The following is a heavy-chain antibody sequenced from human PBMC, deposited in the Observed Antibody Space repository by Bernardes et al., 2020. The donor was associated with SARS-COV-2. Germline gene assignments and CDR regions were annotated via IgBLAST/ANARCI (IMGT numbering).Heavy chain of an antibody. Sequence: SVKVSCKTSGNTFTSYAVIWVRQAPGQGLECMGGIIPLFGKTTYAQNFQGRVTIAADESTSTVYMELSSLRSEDTAMYYCARSGTYPDAFDIWGQGTMVNVSS. CDR2: IIPLFGKT. CDR3: ARSGTYPDAFDI. J-gene: IGHJ3*02. CDR1: GNTFTSYA. D-gene: IGHD1-26*01. V-gene: IGHV1-69*13.